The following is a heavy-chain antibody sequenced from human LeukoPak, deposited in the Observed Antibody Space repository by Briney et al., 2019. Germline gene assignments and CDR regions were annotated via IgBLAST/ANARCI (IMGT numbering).Heavy chain of an antibody. CDR3: ARGRTGGYFDY. Sequence: GGSLRLSCAASGFTVSSNYMSWVRQAPGKGLEWVSVIYSGGSTYYADSVKGRFTISRDNSKNTLYLQMNSLGAEDTAVYYCARGRTGGYFDYWGQGTLVTVSS. D-gene: IGHD7-27*01. V-gene: IGHV3-66*01. CDR1: GFTVSSNY. J-gene: IGHJ4*02. CDR2: IYSGGST.